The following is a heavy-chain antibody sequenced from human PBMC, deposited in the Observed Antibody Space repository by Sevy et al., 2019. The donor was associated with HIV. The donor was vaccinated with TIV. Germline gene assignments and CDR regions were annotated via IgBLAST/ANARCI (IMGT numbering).Heavy chain of an antibody. Sequence: GGSLRLSCAASGFTFNFHSMHWVRQAPGKGLEWVAFIWHDGSNKYMADSVKGRFTISTDNSKNTLFLQMNSLTVEDTAVYYCARETDNRARWLDPWGQGTLVTVSS. CDR3: ARETDNRARWLDP. CDR2: IWHDGSNK. V-gene: IGHV3-30*02. J-gene: IGHJ5*02. CDR1: GFTFNFHS. D-gene: IGHD1-1*01.